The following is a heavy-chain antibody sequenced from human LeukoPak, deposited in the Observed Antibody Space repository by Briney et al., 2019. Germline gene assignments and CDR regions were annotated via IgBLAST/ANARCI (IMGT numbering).Heavy chain of an antibody. J-gene: IGHJ4*02. CDR3: AKATDSSGRQSDY. Sequence: PGGSLRLSCAASGFTFNTYTMNWVRQAPGKGLEWVSYISGSSGIIDYADSVRGRFTFSRDNSKNTLYLQMNSLRAEDTAVYYCAKATDSSGRQSDYWGQGTLVTVSS. V-gene: IGHV3-23*01. CDR2: ISGSSGII. D-gene: IGHD3-22*01. CDR1: GFTFNTYT.